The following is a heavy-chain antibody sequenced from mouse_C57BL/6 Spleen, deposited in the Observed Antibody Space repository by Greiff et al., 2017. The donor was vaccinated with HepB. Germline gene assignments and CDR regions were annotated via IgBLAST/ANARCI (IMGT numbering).Heavy chain of an antibody. D-gene: IGHD1-1*01. V-gene: IGHV2-5*01. CDR2: IWRGGST. CDR1: GFSLTSYG. CDR3: AKSGGMDYYGSPWFAY. J-gene: IGHJ3*01. Sequence: QVQLQQSGPGLVQPSQSLSITCTVSGFSLTSYGVHWVRQSPGKGLEWLGVIWRGGSTDYNAAFMSRLSITKDNSKSQVFFKMNSLQADDTAIYYCAKSGGMDYYGSPWFAYWGQGTLVTVSA.